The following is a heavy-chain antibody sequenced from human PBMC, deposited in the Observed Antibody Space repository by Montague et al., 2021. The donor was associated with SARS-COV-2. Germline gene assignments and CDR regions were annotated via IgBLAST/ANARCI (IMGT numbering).Heavy chain of an antibody. CDR1: GFSLSTSGMC. V-gene: IGHV2-70*01. Sequence: PALVKPTQTLTLTCTFSGFSLSTSGMCVSWIRQPPGKALEWLALIDWDDDKYYSTSLKTRLTISKDTSKSQVVLTMTNMDPVDTATYYCARTWTFGELLYDAFDIWGQGTMVTVSS. J-gene: IGHJ3*02. D-gene: IGHD3-10*01. CDR3: ARTWTFGELLYDAFDI. CDR2: IDWDDDK.